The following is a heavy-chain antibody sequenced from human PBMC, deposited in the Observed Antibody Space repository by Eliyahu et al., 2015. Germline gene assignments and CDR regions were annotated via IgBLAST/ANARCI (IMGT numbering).Heavy chain of an antibody. CDR3: ARDYGGNRYFDY. CDR1: GGSISSYY. CDR2: IYYSGST. V-gene: IGHV4-59*01. Sequence: QVQLQESGPGLVKPSETLSLTCTVSGGSISSYYWSWIRQPPGKGLEWIGYIYYSGSTNYNPSLKSRVTISVDTSKNQFSLKLSSVTAADTAVYYCARDYGGNRYFDYWGQGTLVTVSS. J-gene: IGHJ4*02. D-gene: IGHD4-23*01.